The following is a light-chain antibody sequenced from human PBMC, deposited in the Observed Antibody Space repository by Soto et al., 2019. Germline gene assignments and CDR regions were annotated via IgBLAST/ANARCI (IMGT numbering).Light chain of an antibody. CDR3: SSHTSSSTKV. V-gene: IGLV2-14*01. J-gene: IGLJ1*01. CDR2: DVI. CDR1: SSDIGGYNY. Sequence: SVLTQPASVSGSPGQSITISCTGTSSDIGGYNYVSWFQQRPGKAPKLLIYDVINRPSGVSNRFSGSKSGNTASLTISGLQAEDEADYYCSSHTSSSTKVFGTGTKVTVL.